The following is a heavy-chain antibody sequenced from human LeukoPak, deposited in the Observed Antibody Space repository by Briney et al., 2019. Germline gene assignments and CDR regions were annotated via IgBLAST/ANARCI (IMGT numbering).Heavy chain of an antibody. CDR1: GYTFTGYY. CDR2: INPNSGGT. Sequence: ASVKVSCKASGYTFTGYYIHWVRQAPGQGIEWMGWINPNSGGTNYSQKFQGTVTMTRDTSTSTAYMELSRLKSDDTAVYYCARDHSGGWRYGMDVWGQGKTVTVSS. J-gene: IGHJ6*02. CDR3: ARDHSGGWRYGMDV. D-gene: IGHD6-19*01. V-gene: IGHV1-2*02.